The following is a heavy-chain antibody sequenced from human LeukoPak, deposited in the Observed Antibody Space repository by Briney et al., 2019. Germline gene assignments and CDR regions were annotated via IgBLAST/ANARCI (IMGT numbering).Heavy chain of an antibody. CDR1: GYSFISYW. CDR2: IHPGDSDT. Sequence: GESLKISCKGSGYSFISYWIGWVRQMPGKGLEWMGVIHPGDSDTRYSPSFQGHVTISADKSINTAYLEWSSLKASDTAIYYCARQGAAGKYYYYYMDVWGKGTTVTVSS. J-gene: IGHJ6*03. D-gene: IGHD6-13*01. CDR3: ARQGAAGKYYYYYMDV. V-gene: IGHV5-51*01.